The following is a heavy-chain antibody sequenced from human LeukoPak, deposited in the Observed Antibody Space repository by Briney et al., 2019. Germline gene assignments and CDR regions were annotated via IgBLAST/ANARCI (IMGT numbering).Heavy chain of an antibody. D-gene: IGHD4-17*01. CDR1: RFTFSSYE. Sequence: GGSLRLSCAASRFTFSSYEMNWVRQAPGTGLEWVSYISSSGSTTYYADSVKGRFTISRDNAKNSLYLQMSSLRAEDTALYYCARIRTTVTTLDYWGQGSLVTVSS. J-gene: IGHJ4*02. CDR2: ISSSGSTT. V-gene: IGHV3-48*03. CDR3: ARIRTTVTTLDY.